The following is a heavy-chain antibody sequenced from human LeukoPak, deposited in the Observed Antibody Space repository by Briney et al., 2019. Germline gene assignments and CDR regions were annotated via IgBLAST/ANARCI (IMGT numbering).Heavy chain of an antibody. CDR3: TRQYSSSYYSDY. CDR1: GGSFSGFY. Sequence: SETLSLTCAVSGGSFSGFYWSWIRQPPGGGLEWIADINHSGTTNYNPSLNSRVTISVDTSKNQSSLNLKSMTAADTAVYYCTRQYSSSYYSDYWGQGTLVTVSS. J-gene: IGHJ4*02. V-gene: IGHV4-34*01. CDR2: INHSGTT. D-gene: IGHD6-6*01.